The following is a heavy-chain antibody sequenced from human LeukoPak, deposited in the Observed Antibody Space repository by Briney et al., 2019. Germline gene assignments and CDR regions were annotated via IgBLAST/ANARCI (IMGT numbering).Heavy chain of an antibody. CDR3: ARVYPPRVAGFDY. CDR2: IKQDGSEK. D-gene: IGHD6-19*01. Sequence: GGSLRLSCAASGFTFSSYWMSWVRQAPGKGLEWAANIKQDGSEKYYVDSVKGRFTISRDNAKNSLYLQMNSLRAEDTAVYYCARVYPPRVAGFDYWGQGTLVTVSS. J-gene: IGHJ4*02. CDR1: GFTFSSYW. V-gene: IGHV3-7*01.